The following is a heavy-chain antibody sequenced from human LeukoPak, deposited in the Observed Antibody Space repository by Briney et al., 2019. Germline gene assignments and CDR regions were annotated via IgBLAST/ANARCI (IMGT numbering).Heavy chain of an antibody. Sequence: GGSLRLSCAASGFSFSTYWMTWVRLAPGKGLEWVANINQDGGDKHYVDSLKGRFTFSRDNAKKSLYLQMNSLRAEDTAVYYCATNSDYRFEYWGQGALVTVSS. D-gene: IGHD5-12*01. CDR3: ATNSDYRFEY. CDR1: GFSFSTYW. J-gene: IGHJ4*02. CDR2: INQDGGDK. V-gene: IGHV3-7*05.